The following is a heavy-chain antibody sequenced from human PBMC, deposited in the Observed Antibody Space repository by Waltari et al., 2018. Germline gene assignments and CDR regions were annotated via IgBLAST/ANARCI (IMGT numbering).Heavy chain of an antibody. V-gene: IGHV3-53*04. CDR2: IYSGGST. Sequence: EVQLVESGGGLVQPGGSLRLSCAASGFTVISNYMSWVRQAPGKGLEWVSVIYSGGSTYYADSVKGRFTITRHNSKNTLYLQMNSLRAEDTAVYYCATHRSDYYYYMDVWGKGTTVTISS. CDR3: ATHRSDYYYYMDV. CDR1: GFTVISNY. D-gene: IGHD6-25*01. J-gene: IGHJ6*03.